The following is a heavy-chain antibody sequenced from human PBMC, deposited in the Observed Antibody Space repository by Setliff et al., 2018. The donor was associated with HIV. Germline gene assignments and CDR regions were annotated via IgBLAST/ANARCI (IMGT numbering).Heavy chain of an antibody. CDR3: AKDMNRGGYSDSSPHDF. CDR2: MNPNSGNT. J-gene: IGHJ4*02. Sequence: ASVKVSCKASAYSFTDYFIHWVRQAPGQGLEWMGWMNPNSGNTGYAQNFQGRVSMTRNTSITAVYMELSGLRSEDTAVYYCAKDMNRGGYSDSSPHDFWGQGTLVTVSS. V-gene: IGHV1-8*02. CDR1: AYSFTDYF. D-gene: IGHD3-22*01.